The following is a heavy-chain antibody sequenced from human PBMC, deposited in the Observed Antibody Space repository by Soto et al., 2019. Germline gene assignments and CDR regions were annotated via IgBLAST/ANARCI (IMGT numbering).Heavy chain of an antibody. V-gene: IGHV1-69*13. CDR2: IIPIFGTA. D-gene: IGHD1-20*01. J-gene: IGHJ6*02. Sequence: ASVKVSCKASGGTFSSYAISWVRQAPGQGLEWMGGIIPIFGTANYAQKFQDRVTITADESTSTAYMELSSLRSEDTAVYYCASKTDGITGTTGYYYYYYGMDVWGQGTTVTVSS. CDR3: ASKTDGITGTTGYYYYYYGMDV. CDR1: GGTFSSYA.